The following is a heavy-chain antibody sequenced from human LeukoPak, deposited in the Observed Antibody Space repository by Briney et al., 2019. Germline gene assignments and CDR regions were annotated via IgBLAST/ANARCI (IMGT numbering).Heavy chain of an antibody. CDR2: ISGSGGST. CDR3: ANGGDYYGSGSYYRDGRLLVG. Sequence: PGGSLRLSCAASGFTFSSYPMNWVRQAPGKGLEWVSGISGSGGSTYYADSVKGRFTISRDNSKNTLYLQMNNARAEDTAVYYCANGGDYYGSGSYYRDGRLLVGWGQATLVTVSS. CDR1: GFTFSSYP. D-gene: IGHD3-10*01. J-gene: IGHJ4*02. V-gene: IGHV3-23*01.